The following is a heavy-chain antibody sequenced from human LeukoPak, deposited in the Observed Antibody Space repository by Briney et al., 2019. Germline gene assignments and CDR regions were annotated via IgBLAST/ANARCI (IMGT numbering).Heavy chain of an antibody. CDR2: IYHNGST. Sequence: SSETLSLTCAVSGGSTSSGSHSWSWIRQPPGEGLECIGFIYHNGSTYHNPSLKSRVTISVDRSKNQFSLRLSSVTAADTAVYYCARLIVVIPKKNDYHYYYGMDVWGKGPRSPSPQ. V-gene: IGHV4-30-2*01. D-gene: IGHD2-2*01. CDR3: ARLIVVIPKKNDYHYYYGMDV. J-gene: IGHJ6*04. CDR1: GGSTSSGSHS.